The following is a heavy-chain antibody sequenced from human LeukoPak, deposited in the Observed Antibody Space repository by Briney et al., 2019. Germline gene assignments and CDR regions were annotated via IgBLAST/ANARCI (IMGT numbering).Heavy chain of an antibody. J-gene: IGHJ5*02. Sequence: PSETLSLTCTVSGGSISSYYWSWIRQPAGKGLEWIGRIYTSGSTNYNPSLKSRITMSVDTSKNQFSLKLSSVTAADTAVYYCARDPGSGSYIWFDPWGQGTLVTVSS. CDR1: GGSISSYY. D-gene: IGHD3-10*01. V-gene: IGHV4-4*07. CDR2: IYTSGST. CDR3: ARDPGSGSYIWFDP.